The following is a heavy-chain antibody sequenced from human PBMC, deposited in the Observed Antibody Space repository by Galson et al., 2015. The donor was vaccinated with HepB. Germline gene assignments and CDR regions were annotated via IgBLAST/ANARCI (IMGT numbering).Heavy chain of an antibody. Sequence: SVKVSCKASGYTFTSYGISWVRQAPGQGLEWMGWISAYNGNTNYAQKLQGRVTMTTDTSTSTAYMELRSLRSDDTAVYYCARDRQIDDCGGDCSAEYFQHWGQGTLVTVSS. CDR1: GYTFTSYG. D-gene: IGHD2-21*02. J-gene: IGHJ1*01. CDR2: ISAYNGNT. V-gene: IGHV1-18*01. CDR3: ARDRQIDDCGGDCSAEYFQH.